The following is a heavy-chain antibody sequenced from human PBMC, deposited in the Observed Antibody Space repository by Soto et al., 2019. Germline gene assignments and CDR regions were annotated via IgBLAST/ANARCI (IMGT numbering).Heavy chain of an antibody. CDR3: AKETSAYEIDY. CDR1: GFIFSGYA. V-gene: IGHV3-30-3*01. Sequence: QPGGSLRLSCAASGFIFSGYAMHWVRQAPGKGLEWVAVISYDGNTKYYADSVKGRFTVSRDNSKNTLYVQMNNLSAEDTAMYYCAKETSAYEIDYWGQGTLVTVSS. J-gene: IGHJ4*02. CDR2: ISYDGNTK. D-gene: IGHD5-12*01.